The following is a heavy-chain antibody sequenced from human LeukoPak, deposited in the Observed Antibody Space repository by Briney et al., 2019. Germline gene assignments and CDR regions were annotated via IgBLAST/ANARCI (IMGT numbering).Heavy chain of an antibody. Sequence: GGSLRLSCAASGFTVSTNYMSWVRQASGRGLEWVSVIYSGGSTYYADSVKGRFTISRDNSKNTLYLQMNSLRADDTAVYYCARDSGTTVGYFDYWGQGTLVTVSS. D-gene: IGHD4-23*01. CDR3: ARDSGTTVGYFDY. CDR1: GFTVSTNY. V-gene: IGHV3-66*01. J-gene: IGHJ4*02. CDR2: IYSGGST.